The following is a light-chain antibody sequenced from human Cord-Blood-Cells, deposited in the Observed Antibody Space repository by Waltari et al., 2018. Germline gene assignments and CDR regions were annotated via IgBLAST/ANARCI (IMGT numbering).Light chain of an antibody. J-gene: IGKJ3*01. Sequence: DIVMTQSPYSLAVSLGARATITCKSSQRVLYRSNNKNYLAWYQQKPGQLPKLLIYWASTRESGVPDRFSGSGSGTDFTLTISSLQAEDVAVYYCQQYYSTPFTFGPGTKVDIK. CDR2: WAS. CDR1: QRVLYRSNNKNY. V-gene: IGKV4-1*01. CDR3: QQYYSTPFT.